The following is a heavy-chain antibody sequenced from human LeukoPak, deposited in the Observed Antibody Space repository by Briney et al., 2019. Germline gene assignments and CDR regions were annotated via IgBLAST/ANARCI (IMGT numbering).Heavy chain of an antibody. CDR2: IYHSGST. Sequence: SGTLSLTCAVSGGSISSSNWWSWVRQPPGKGLEWIGEIYHSGSTNYNPSLKSRVTISVDTSKNQFSLKLSSVTAADTAVYYCARDASSWPNFDSWGQGTLVTVSS. V-gene: IGHV4-4*02. CDR3: ARDASSWPNFDS. CDR1: GGSISSSNW. J-gene: IGHJ4*02. D-gene: IGHD6-13*01.